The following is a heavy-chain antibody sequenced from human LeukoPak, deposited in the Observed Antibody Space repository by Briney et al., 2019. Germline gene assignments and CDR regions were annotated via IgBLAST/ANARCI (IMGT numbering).Heavy chain of an antibody. CDR1: GFTFSNYW. Sequence: GGSLRLSCAASGFTFSNYWMSWVRHTPGEGREWVANIRKDGSEKYYFDSVKGRFTISRDNATNSVYLQMISRVAEDTAVYYCAKLSTAVAGQDRWGQGTLVTVSS. J-gene: IGHJ5*02. CDR2: IRKDGSEK. CDR3: AKLSTAVAGQDR. D-gene: IGHD6-19*01. V-gene: IGHV3-7*01.